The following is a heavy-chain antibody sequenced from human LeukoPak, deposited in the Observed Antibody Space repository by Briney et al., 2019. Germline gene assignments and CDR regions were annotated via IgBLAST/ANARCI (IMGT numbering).Heavy chain of an antibody. J-gene: IGHJ1*01. D-gene: IGHD3-22*01. V-gene: IGHV4-61*02. CDR3: ALSSGYSEYFQH. CDR1: GGSISSGSYY. CDR2: IYTSGST. Sequence: SQTLSLTCTVSGGSISSGSYYWSWIRQPAGKGLEWIGRIYTSGSTNYNPSLKSRVTISVDTSKNQFSLKLSSVTAADTAVYYCALSSGYSEYFQHWGQGTLVTVSS.